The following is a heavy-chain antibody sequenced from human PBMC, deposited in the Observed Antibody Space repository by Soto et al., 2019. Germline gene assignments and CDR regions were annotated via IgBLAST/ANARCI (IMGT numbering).Heavy chain of an antibody. Sequence: SVKVSCKAPGETFRRDVISWVRQAPGQGLEWLGGITPMSGTTDYAQKFQGRVTISADKSAGTAYFELSSLTFDDTGVYYCARGVSMAGRPGFFHHWGQGSLVTVSS. CDR2: ITPMSGTT. CDR3: ARGVSMAGRPGFFHH. CDR1: GETFRRDV. D-gene: IGHD6-6*01. J-gene: IGHJ1*01. V-gene: IGHV1-69*06.